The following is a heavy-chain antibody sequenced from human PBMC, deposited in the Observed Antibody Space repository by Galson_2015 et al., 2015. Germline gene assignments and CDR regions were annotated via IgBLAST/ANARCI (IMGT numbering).Heavy chain of an antibody. CDR2: IKQDGSEK. D-gene: IGHD4-17*01. CDR3: AKLHDYGDLYFDY. J-gene: IGHJ4*02. CDR1: GFTFSSYW. V-gene: IGHV3-7*03. Sequence: SLRLSCAASGFTFSSYWMSWVRQAPGKGLEWVANIKQDGSEKYYVDSVKGRFTISRDNAKNSLYLQMNSLRAEDTAVYYCAKLHDYGDLYFDYWGQGTLVTVSS.